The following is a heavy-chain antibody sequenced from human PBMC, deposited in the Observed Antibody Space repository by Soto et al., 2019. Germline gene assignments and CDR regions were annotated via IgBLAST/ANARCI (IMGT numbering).Heavy chain of an antibody. CDR3: ARGPVVVVPAAQPYYGMDV. Sequence: SVKVSSKASGGTFSSYAISWVRQTPGQGLEWMGGIIPIFGTANYAQKFQGRVTITADESTSTAYMELSSLRSEDTAVYYCARGPVVVVPAAQPYYGMDVWGQGTTVTVSS. J-gene: IGHJ6*02. CDR1: GGTFSSYA. V-gene: IGHV1-69*13. D-gene: IGHD2-2*01. CDR2: IIPIFGTA.